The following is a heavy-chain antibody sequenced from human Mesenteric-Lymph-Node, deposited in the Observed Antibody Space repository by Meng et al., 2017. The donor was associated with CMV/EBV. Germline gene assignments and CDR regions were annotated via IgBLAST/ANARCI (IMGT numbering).Heavy chain of an antibody. CDR2: IYYSGST. V-gene: IGHV4-59*01. CDR1: GGSITTYY. J-gene: IGHJ4*02. CDR3: ARGRHRSSWHRDYFDY. D-gene: IGHD6-13*01. Sequence: SETLSLTCTVSGGSITTYYWSWIRQPPGKGLEWIAYIYYSGSTNYNPSLKSRVTISVDTSKNQFSLKLNSVTAADMAVYYCARGRHRSSWHRDYFDYWGQGTLVTVSS.